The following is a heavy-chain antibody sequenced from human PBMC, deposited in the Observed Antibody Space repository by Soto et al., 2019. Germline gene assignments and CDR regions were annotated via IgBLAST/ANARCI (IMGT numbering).Heavy chain of an antibody. CDR1: GFTLSAYW. V-gene: IGHV3-74*03. J-gene: IGHJ4*02. D-gene: IGHD4-17*01. Sequence: PGGSLRLSCAASGFTLSAYWMHWVRQAPGRGLEWVSRLSSDGFGTAYADSVKGRFHISRDNARNTLFLQMNGLRAEDTAVYYCARGGGMTTVTQDFDYWGQGTLVTVSS. CDR2: LSSDGFGT. CDR3: ARGGGMTTVTQDFDY.